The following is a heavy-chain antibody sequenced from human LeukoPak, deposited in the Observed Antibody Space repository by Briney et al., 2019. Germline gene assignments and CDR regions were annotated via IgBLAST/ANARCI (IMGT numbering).Heavy chain of an antibody. Sequence: SGRSLRLSCAASGFTFDDSAMHWVRQVPGKGLEWVPGISWNSGIIDYADSVKGRFTISRDNAKNSLYLQMNNLRPDDTAFYYCAKAPPYYSDSSGYFQHWGQGTLVTVSS. CDR2: ISWNSGII. CDR3: AKAPPYYSDSSGYFQH. V-gene: IGHV3-9*01. J-gene: IGHJ1*01. CDR1: GFTFDDSA. D-gene: IGHD3-22*01.